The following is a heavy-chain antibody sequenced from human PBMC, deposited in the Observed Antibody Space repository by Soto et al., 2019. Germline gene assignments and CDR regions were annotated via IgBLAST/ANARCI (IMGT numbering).Heavy chain of an antibody. Sequence: QVQLVESGGGVVQPGRSLRLSCAASGFTFSSYGMHWVRQAPGKGLEWVAVISYDGSNKYYADSVKGRFTISRDNSKNTLYLQMNRLRAEDTAVYYCAKDTRVYYYYYYGLDVWGHGTTVTVSS. CDR2: ISYDGSNK. V-gene: IGHV3-30*18. J-gene: IGHJ6*02. CDR1: GFTFSSYG. CDR3: AKDTRVYYYYYYGLDV. D-gene: IGHD6-13*01.